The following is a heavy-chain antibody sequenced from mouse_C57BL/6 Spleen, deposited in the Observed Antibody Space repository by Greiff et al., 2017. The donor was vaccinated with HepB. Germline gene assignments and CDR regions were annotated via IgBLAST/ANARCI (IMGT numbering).Heavy chain of an antibody. CDR3: AREEITTVVAHWYFDV. D-gene: IGHD1-1*01. CDR1: GYSFTGYF. Sequence: VQLQQSGPELVKPGDSVKISCKVSGYSFTGYFMNWVMQSHGKSLEWIGRINPYNGDSFYNQKFKGKATLTVDKSSSTAHMELRSLTSEDSAVYYCAREEITTVVAHWYFDVWGTGTTVTVSS. J-gene: IGHJ1*03. CDR2: INPYNGDS. V-gene: IGHV1-20*01.